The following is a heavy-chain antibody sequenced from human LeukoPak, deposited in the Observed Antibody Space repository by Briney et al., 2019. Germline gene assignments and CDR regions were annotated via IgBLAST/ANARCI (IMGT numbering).Heavy chain of an antibody. Sequence: PSETLSLTCTVSGDSISGYYWTWIRQPPGEGLEWIGYIYYSGSINYNPSLKSRLTISVDTSKNQFSLKLSSVTAADTAVYYCARLRGNYFPDYWGQGTLVTVSS. D-gene: IGHD4-11*01. CDR2: IYYSGSI. CDR3: ARLRGNYFPDY. CDR1: GDSISGYY. J-gene: IGHJ4*02. V-gene: IGHV4-59*01.